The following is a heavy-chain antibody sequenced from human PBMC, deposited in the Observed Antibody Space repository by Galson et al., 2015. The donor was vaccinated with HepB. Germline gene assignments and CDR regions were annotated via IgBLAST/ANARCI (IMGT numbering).Heavy chain of an antibody. CDR2: ISYDGRNK. D-gene: IGHD6-13*01. V-gene: IGHV3-30*04. CDR3: ARDKDPSRSWVDGLIYYGLAV. J-gene: IGHJ6*02. CDR1: GFTFSSYA. Sequence: SLRLSCAAPGFTFSSYALHWVRQAPGKGLDWVAVISYDGRNKNYADSVKGRFTISRDESRNTLHLQMNSLRAEDTAIYYCARDKDPSRSWVDGLIYYGLAVWGQGTTVTVSS.